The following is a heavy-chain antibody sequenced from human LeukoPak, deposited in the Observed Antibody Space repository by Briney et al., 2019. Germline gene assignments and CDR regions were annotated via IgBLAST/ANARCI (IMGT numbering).Heavy chain of an antibody. CDR1: GFTFSSYG. D-gene: IGHD3-10*01. Sequence: SGGSLRLSCAASGFTFSSYGMHWVRQAPGKGLEWVAVISYDGSNKYYADSVKGRFTISRDNSKNTLYLQMNSLRAEDTAVYYCAKGRGDDWGQGTMVTVSS. CDR3: AKGRGDD. J-gene: IGHJ3*01. V-gene: IGHV3-30*18. CDR2: ISYDGSNK.